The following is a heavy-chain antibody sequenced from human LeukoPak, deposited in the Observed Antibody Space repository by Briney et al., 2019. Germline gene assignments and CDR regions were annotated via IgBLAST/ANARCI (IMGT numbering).Heavy chain of an antibody. J-gene: IGHJ4*02. D-gene: IGHD3-22*01. CDR2: ISAYNGNT. Sequence: ASAKDSSKAPVYTFSSTGICRVRHGAGQGREWMGWISAYNGNTNYAQKLQGRVTMTTDTSTSTAYMELRSLRSDDTAVYYCARDSEYDSSGYWGQGTLVTVSS. V-gene: IGHV1-18*01. CDR1: VYTFSSTG. CDR3: ARDSEYDSSGY.